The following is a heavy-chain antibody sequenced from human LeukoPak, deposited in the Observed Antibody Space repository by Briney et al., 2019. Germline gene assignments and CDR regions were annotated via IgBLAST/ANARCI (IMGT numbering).Heavy chain of an antibody. V-gene: IGHV1-2*02. J-gene: IGHJ3*02. CDR2: INPNSGGT. CDR1: GYTFTGYY. D-gene: IGHD2/OR15-2a*01. CDR3: ARSNDYYLLTWVFDI. Sequence: GASVKVSCKASGYTFTGYYMHWVRQAPGQGLEWMGWINPNSGGTNYAQKFQGRVTMTRDTSISTAYMELSRLRSDDTAVYYCARSNDYYLLTWVFDIWGQGTMVTVSS.